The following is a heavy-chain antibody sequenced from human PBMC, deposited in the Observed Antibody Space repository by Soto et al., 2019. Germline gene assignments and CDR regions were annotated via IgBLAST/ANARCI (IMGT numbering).Heavy chain of an antibody. V-gene: IGHV3-23*01. D-gene: IGHD3-9*01. CDR1: GFTFSSYA. CDR3: AKDHLPFDWLFWGWFDP. CDR2: ISGSGGST. Sequence: GGSLRLSCPASGFTFSSYAMSWVRQAPGKGLEWVSAISGSGGSTYYADSVEGRFTISRDNSKNTLYLQMNSLRAEDTAVYYCAKDHLPFDWLFWGWFDPWGQGTLVTVSS. J-gene: IGHJ5*02.